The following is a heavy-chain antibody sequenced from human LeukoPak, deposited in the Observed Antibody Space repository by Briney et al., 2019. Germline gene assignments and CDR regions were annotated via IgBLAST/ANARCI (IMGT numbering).Heavy chain of an antibody. V-gene: IGHV1-46*01. CDR1: GYTFTSYY. J-gene: IGHJ4*02. CDR2: INPSGGST. D-gene: IGHD3-3*01. CDR3: ARADYDFWSGTDY. Sequence: APVKVSCKASGYTFTSYYMHWVRQAPGQGLEWMGIINPSGGSTSYAQKFQGRVTMTRDMSTSTVYMELSSLRSEDTAVYYCARADYDFWSGTDYWGQGTLVTVSS.